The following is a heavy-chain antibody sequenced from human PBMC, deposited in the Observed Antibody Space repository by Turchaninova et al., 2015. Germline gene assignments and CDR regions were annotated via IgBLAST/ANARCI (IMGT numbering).Heavy chain of an antibody. V-gene: IGHV1-69*12. CDR2: ITPIFGTA. CDR3: ARGPDSNTYYYFY. CDR1: GGTFSTPA. J-gene: IGHJ4*02. Sequence: QVQLVQSGAAVKKPGSAEQVPCPGAGGTFSTPAISWGRQAPGQGLEGMGGITPIFGTANHAQKFQGRVTITADESTSTAYMELSSLRSEDTALYYCARGPDSNTYYYFYWGQGTLVTVSS. D-gene: IGHD3-22*01.